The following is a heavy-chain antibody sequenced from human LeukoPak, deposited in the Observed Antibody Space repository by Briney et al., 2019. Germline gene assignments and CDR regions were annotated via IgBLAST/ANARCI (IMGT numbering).Heavy chain of an antibody. D-gene: IGHD2-8*01. CDR3: ARDSAYCTNGVCVRDFDY. J-gene: IGHJ4*02. CDR2: ISAYNGNT. CDR1: GYTFTSYG. V-gene: IGHV1-18*01. Sequence: ASVKVSCKASGYTFTSYGISWVRQAPGQGLEWMGWISAYNGNTNYAQKLQGRVTMTTDTSTSTAYMELRSLRSDDTAVYYCARDSAYCTNGVCVRDFDYWGQGTLVTVSS.